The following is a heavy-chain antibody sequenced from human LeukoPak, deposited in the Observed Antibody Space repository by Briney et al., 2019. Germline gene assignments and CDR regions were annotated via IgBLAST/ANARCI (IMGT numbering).Heavy chain of an antibody. CDR3: AREFSGSYLY. J-gene: IGHJ4*02. CDR2: INWNGGST. V-gene: IGHV3-20*04. Sequence: GGSLRLSCAASGFTFSSYAMSWVRQAPGKGLEWVSGINWNGGSTGYADSVKGRFTISRDNAKNSLYLQMNSLRAEDTAVYYCAREFSGSYLYWGQGTLVTVSS. CDR1: GFTFSSYA. D-gene: IGHD1-26*01.